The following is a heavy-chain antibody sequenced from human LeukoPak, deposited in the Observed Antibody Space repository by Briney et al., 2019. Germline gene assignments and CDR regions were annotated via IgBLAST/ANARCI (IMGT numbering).Heavy chain of an antibody. CDR3: ARTPKGYCSGGSCYVHHYMDV. V-gene: IGHV3-48*03. J-gene: IGHJ6*03. D-gene: IGHD2-15*01. CDR2: ITTSGNTI. Sequence: GGSLRLSCAASGFTFSSYEMNWVRQAPGKGLEWVSYITTSGNTIYYADSVRGRFTISRDNANNSPYLQVNSLRAGDTAVYYCARTPKGYCSGGSCYVHHYMDVWGKGTTVTVSS. CDR1: GFTFSSYE.